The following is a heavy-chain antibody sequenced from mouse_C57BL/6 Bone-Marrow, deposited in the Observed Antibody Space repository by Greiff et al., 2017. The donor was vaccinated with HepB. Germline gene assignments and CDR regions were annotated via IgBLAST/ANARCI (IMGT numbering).Heavy chain of an antibody. J-gene: IGHJ1*03. CDR2: ISYDGIN. CDR1: GYSITSGYY. D-gene: IGHD1-1*01. CDR3: ARDYYGSSHWDFDV. Sequence: EVQRVESGPGLVKPSQSLSLTCSVTGYSITSGYYWNWIRQFPGNKLEWRGYISYDGINNYNPSLKNRISITRDTSKNQFFLKLNSVTTEDTATYYCARDYYGSSHWDFDVWGTGTTVTVSS. V-gene: IGHV3-6*01.